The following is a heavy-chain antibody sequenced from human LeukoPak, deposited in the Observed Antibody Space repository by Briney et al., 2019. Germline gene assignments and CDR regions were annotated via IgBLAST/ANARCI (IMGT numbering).Heavy chain of an antibody. CDR2: ISGSGGST. CDR3: AKAGWLQWTQYYFDY. D-gene: IGHD5-24*01. Sequence: GGSLRLSCAASGFTFSSYGMSWVRQAPGKGLEWVSAISGSGGSTYYADSVKGRSTISRDNPKNTLYLQVNSLRAEDTAVYYCAKAGWLQWTQYYFDYWGQGTLVTVSS. J-gene: IGHJ4*02. V-gene: IGHV3-23*01. CDR1: GFTFSSYG.